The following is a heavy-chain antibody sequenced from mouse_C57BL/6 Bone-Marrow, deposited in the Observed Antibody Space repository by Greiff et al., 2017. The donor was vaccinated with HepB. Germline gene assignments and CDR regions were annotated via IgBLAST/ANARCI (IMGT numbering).Heavy chain of an antibody. V-gene: IGHV1-69*01. CDR3: ARRGHYYGSSYPIYWYFDV. D-gene: IGHD1-1*01. CDR2: IDPSDSYT. J-gene: IGHJ1*03. CDR1: GYTFTSYW. Sequence: VQLQQPGAELVMPGASVKLSCKASGYTFTSYWMHWVKQRPGQGLEWIGEIDPSDSYTNYNQKFKGKSTLTVDKSSSTAYMQLSSLTSEDSAVYYCARRGHYYGSSYPIYWYFDVWGTGTTVTVAS.